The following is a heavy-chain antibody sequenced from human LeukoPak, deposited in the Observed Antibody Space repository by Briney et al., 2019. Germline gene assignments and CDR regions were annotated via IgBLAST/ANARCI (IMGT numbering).Heavy chain of an antibody. CDR3: GGAYIACDYFDY. D-gene: IGHD3-16*01. CDR2: ISSSGRST. V-gene: IGHV3-23*01. CDR1: GFTFSSYA. J-gene: IGHJ4*02. Sequence: GGSLRLSCAASGFTFSSYAMSWVRQAPGKGLEWVSAISSSGRSTYYADSVKGRFTISRDNSKNTLYLQMNSLRAEDTAVYYCGGAYIACDYFDYWGQGTLVTVSS.